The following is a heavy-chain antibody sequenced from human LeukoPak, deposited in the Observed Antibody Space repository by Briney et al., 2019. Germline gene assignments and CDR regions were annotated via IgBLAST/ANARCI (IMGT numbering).Heavy chain of an antibody. CDR3: ARHEYSGSYYGLSWFDP. CDR1: GGSISSSGYY. Sequence: PSETLSRNCTVSGGSISSSGYYWGWIRQPPGKGLEWIASIYYSGSTYYNPSLKSRVTISLDTSKNQLSLKLSSLTAADTAVYYCARHEYSGSYYGLSWFDPWGQGTLVTVSS. V-gene: IGHV4-39*01. D-gene: IGHD1-26*01. J-gene: IGHJ5*02. CDR2: IYYSGST.